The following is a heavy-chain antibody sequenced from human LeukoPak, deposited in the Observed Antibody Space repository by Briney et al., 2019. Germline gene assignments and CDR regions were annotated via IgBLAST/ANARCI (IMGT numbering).Heavy chain of an antibody. CDR2: IYPRDGST. CDR1: GYTFTSNY. V-gene: IGHV1-46*01. J-gene: IGHJ4*02. Sequence: ASVKVSCKASGYTFTSNYIHWVRQAPGQGLEWMGMIYPRDGSTSYAQKFQGRVTVTRDTSTSTVHMELSGLRSGDTAVYYCARDQEGFDYWGQGTLVTVSS. CDR3: ARDQEGFDY.